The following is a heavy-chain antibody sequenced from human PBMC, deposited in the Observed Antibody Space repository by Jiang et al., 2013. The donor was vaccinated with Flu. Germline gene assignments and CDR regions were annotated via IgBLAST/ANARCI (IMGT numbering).Heavy chain of an antibody. V-gene: IGHV4-31*03. J-gene: IGHJ4*02. Sequence: PGLVKPSQTLSLTCTVSGGSISNAAYYWSRIRQHPGKGLEWIGYISYTGTTYYNPSLKSRAIISVDTSKNQFSLKLTSVTAADTAVYYCARDVGGFYFDYWGQGALVTVSS. CDR3: ARDVGGFYFDY. CDR1: GGSISNAAYY. D-gene: IGHD4-23*01. CDR2: ISYTGTT.